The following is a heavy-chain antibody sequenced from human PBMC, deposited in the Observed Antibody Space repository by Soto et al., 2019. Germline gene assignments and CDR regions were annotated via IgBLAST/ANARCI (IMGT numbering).Heavy chain of an antibody. J-gene: IGHJ6*02. D-gene: IGHD1-1*01. CDR2: IHPSGDAT. CDR3: SRVGDPTVTSFYYGMDV. CDR1: GYTFTNYY. Sequence: QVQLVQSGAEVKKPGASVKISCKASGYTFTNYYMHWVRQAPGQGLESMGIIHPSGDATAYAQKFEGSITITRDTSTSTLYLELSSLSSGDTAIYYCSRVGDPTVTSFYYGMDVWGQGTTVTVSS. V-gene: IGHV1-46*01.